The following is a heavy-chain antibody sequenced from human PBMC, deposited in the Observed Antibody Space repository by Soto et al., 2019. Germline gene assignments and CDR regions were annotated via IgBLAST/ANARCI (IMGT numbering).Heavy chain of an antibody. D-gene: IGHD1-26*01. V-gene: IGHV1-3*01. CDR3: ARAVSPGIGFDY. CDR2: INAGNGNT. J-gene: IGHJ4*02. Sequence: ASVKVSCKASGYTFTSYYMHWVRQAPGQGLEWMGWINAGNGNTKYSQKFQGRVTITKDTSASTAYMELSSLRSEDTAVYYCARAVSPGIGFDYWAQGTLVPVSS. CDR1: GYTFTSYY.